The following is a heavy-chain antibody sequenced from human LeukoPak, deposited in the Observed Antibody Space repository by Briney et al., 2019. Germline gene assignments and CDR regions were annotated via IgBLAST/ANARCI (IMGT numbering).Heavy chain of an antibody. CDR3: ARGQQLVELDWFDP. V-gene: IGHV1-2*02. Sequence: GASVKVSCKASGYTFTRYDINWVRQATGQGLEWMGWINPNSGGTNYAQKFQGRVTMTRDTSISTAYMELSKLRSDDTAVYYCARGQQLVELDWFDPWGQGTLVTVSS. D-gene: IGHD6-6*01. CDR2: INPNSGGT. CDR1: GYTFTRYD. J-gene: IGHJ5*02.